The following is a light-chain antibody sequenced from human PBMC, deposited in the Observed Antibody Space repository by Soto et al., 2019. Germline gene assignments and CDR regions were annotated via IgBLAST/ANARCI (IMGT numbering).Light chain of an antibody. CDR1: QGISNY. V-gene: IGKV1-27*01. CDR3: RSYNSCSWT. J-gene: IGKJ1*01. Sequence: IKMNLSRSAVSGSGGDSGSRTCRASQGISNYLAWYQQKPGKVPKLLIYAASTLQSGVPSRFSGSGSETDFTRSIGCLQPENVASYFCRSYNSCSWTFGQGTKV. CDR2: AAS.